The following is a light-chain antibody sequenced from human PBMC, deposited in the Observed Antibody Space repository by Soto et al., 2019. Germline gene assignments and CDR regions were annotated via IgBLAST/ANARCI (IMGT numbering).Light chain of an antibody. Sequence: QSALTQPASVSGSPGQSVTISCTGSSSDVGTYDLVSRYQQHPGKAPKILIYEGTKRPSGVSNRFSGSKSGNTASLTISGLQAEDEADYFCCAYAGFSTLVFGGGTKVTVL. CDR2: EGT. CDR3: CAYAGFSTLV. CDR1: SSDVGTYDL. V-gene: IGLV2-23*01. J-gene: IGLJ3*02.